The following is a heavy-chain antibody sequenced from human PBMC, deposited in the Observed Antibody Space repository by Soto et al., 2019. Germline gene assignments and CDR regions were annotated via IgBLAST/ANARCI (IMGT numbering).Heavy chain of an antibody. CDR2: ISYDGTNQ. V-gene: IGHV3-30*14. Sequence: PGGSLRLSCAASGFPFSPYTMHWVRQAPGQGLEWVAVISYDGTNQYYADSVKGRFIISRANSNNTLSLQMYSLKSEDTAVYFCARGAIVGVNDVFDVWGQGTMVTVSS. CDR1: GFPFSPYT. J-gene: IGHJ3*01. CDR3: ARGAIVGVNDVFDV. D-gene: IGHD1-26*01.